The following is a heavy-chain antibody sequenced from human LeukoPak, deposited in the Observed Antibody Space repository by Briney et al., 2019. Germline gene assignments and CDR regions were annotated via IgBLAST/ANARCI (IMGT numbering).Heavy chain of an antibody. CDR2: IYTSGST. V-gene: IGHV4-4*07. CDR1: GGSISSYY. D-gene: IGHD3-10*01. CDR3: SGNLWFGELLSPYDYYYYMDV. J-gene: IGHJ6*03. Sequence: SETLSLTCTVSGGSISSYYWSWIRQPAGKGLEWIGRIYTSGSTNYNPSLKSRVAISVDTSKNQFSLKLSSVTAADTAVYYCSGNLWFGELLSPYDYYYYMDVWGKGTTVTISS.